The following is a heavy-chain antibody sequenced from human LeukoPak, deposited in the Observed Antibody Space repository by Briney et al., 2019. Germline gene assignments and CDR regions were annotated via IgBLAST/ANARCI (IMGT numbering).Heavy chain of an antibody. J-gene: IGHJ5*02. CDR2: ISYDGSNK. D-gene: IGHD6-13*01. V-gene: IGHV3-30*04. CDR3: ARERIAAVGTGWFDP. Sequence: PGRSLRLSCAASGFTFSSYAMHWVRQAPGKGLEWVAVISYDGSNKYYADSVKGRFTISRDNSKNTLYLQMNSLRGEETALYYCARERIAAVGTGWFDPWGEGTLVTVSS. CDR1: GFTFSSYA.